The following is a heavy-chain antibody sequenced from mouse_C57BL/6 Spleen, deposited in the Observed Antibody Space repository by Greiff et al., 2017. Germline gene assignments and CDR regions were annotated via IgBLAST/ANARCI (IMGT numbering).Heavy chain of an antibody. J-gene: IGHJ4*01. V-gene: IGHV1-81*01. CDR3: ARRGYYGNYGGDYYAMDY. CDR2: IYPRSGNT. Sequence: VQLQQSGAELARPGASVKLSCKASGYTFTSYGISWVKQRTGQGLEWIGEIYPRSGNTYYNEKFKGKATLTADKSSSTAYMELRSLTSEDSAVYFCARRGYYGNYGGDYYAMDYWGQGTSVTVSS. D-gene: IGHD2-1*01. CDR1: GYTFTSYG.